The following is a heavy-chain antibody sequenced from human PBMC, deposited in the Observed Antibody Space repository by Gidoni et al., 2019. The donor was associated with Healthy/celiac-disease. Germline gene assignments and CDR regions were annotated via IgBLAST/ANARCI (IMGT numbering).Heavy chain of an antibody. D-gene: IGHD2-8*01. CDR2: IDYSGST. CDR1: GGPIRRGGYY. Sequence: QVQLQESGPGLVKPSQTLSLTCTVAGGPIRRGGYYWSWIRQHPGKGLEWIGYIDYSGSTYYNPSLKSRVTISVDTSKNQFSLKLSSVTAADTAVYYCARDRMRGKLHWFDPWGQGTLVTVSS. J-gene: IGHJ5*02. V-gene: IGHV4-31*03. CDR3: ARDRMRGKLHWFDP.